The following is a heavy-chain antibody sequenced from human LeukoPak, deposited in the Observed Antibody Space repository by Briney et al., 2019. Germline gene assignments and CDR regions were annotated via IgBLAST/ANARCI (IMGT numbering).Heavy chain of an antibody. V-gene: IGHV1-18*01. CDR1: LYTLTSYG. J-gene: IGHJ3*02. D-gene: IGHD3-10*01. CDR3: ARDMVRGAGAFDI. CDR2: ISAYKGKT. Sequence: ASVKVSCKASLYTLTSYGISSVRQAPGQGLEGMGWISAYKGKTKSAQKLQGRVTMTTDTSTSTAYMELRSLRSDDTAVYYCARDMVRGAGAFDIWGQGTMVTVSS.